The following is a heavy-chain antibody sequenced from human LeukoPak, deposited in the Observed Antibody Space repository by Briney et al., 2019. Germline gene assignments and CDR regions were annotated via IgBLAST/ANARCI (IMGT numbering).Heavy chain of an antibody. V-gene: IGHV1-69*04. J-gene: IGHJ5*02. CDR3: ARTPGGNSRAWFDP. CDR2: IIPILGIA. Sequence: SVKVSCKPSGATFTSYAISWVRQPPKQWREWMGRIIPILGIANYAQKFQGRVTITADKSTSTAYMELSSLRSEDTAVYYCARTPGGNSRAWFDPWGQGTLVTVSS. D-gene: IGHD4-23*01. CDR1: GATFTSYA.